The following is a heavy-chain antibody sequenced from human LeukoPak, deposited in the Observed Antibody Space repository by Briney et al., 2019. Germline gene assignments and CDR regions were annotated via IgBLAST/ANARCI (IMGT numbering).Heavy chain of an antibody. CDR2: IYYSGST. CDR3: ARHGCSGGSCPYGWFDP. V-gene: IGHV4-39*01. D-gene: IGHD2-15*01. CDR1: GGSISSSSYY. J-gene: IGHJ5*02. Sequence: SETLSLTCTVSGGSISSSSYYWGWIRQPPGKGLEWIGSIYYSGSTYYNPSLKSRVTISVDTSKNQFSLKLSSVTAADTAVYYCARHGCSGGSCPYGWFDPWGQGTLATVSS.